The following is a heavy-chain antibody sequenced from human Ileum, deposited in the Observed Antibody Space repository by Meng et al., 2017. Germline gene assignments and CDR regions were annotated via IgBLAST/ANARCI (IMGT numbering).Heavy chain of an antibody. V-gene: IGHV3-7*01. D-gene: IGHD3-10*01. CDR1: GFRFSDYW. CDR3: TRDGDGLDV. Sequence: GGSLRLSCAATGFRFSDYWMGWVRQAPGKGLEWVADIKPDESGRYYADSVRGRFSISRDNAKNSLSLQMNSLRDEDSGIYYCTRDGDGLDVWGQGTTVTGAS. J-gene: IGHJ6*02. CDR2: IKPDESGR.